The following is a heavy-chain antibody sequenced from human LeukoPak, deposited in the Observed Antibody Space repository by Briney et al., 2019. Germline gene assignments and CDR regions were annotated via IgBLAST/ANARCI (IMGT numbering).Heavy chain of an antibody. V-gene: IGHV1-69*13. CDR2: IIPIFGTA. J-gene: IGHJ4*02. Sequence: SVKVSCKASGYTFTSYGISWVRQAPGQGLEWMGGIIPIFGTANYAQKFQGRVTITADESTSTAYMELSSLRSEDTAVYYCARVLVGATKFYYFDYWGQGTLVTVSS. CDR1: GYTFTSYG. CDR3: ARVLVGATKFYYFDY. D-gene: IGHD1-26*01.